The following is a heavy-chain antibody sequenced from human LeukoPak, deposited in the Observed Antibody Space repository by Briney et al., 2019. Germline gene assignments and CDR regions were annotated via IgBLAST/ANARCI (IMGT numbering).Heavy chain of an antibody. V-gene: IGHV3-23*01. CDR3: AGPGGRFDY. CDR2: ISGSGGST. CDR1: GFTFSSYA. Sequence: GGSLRLSCAASGFTFSSYAMSWVRQAPGKGLEWVSTISGSGGSTYYADSVKGRFTVSRDNSKNTLYLQMNSLRAEDTAVYYCAGPGGRFDYWGQGTLVTVSS. D-gene: IGHD1-26*01. J-gene: IGHJ4*02.